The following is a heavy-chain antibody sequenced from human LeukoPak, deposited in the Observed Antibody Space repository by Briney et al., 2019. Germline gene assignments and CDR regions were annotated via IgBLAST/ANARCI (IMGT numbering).Heavy chain of an antibody. CDR3: TSIGYCSVGSCYPGDNWLDP. J-gene: IGHJ5*02. Sequence: SETLSLTCTLAGPSTTSSCYYCSWIRHHPGKGMEWTGYIYYTGSTYYNPTLKSRVTISVVTSKNQFSLKLISVTAADTAVYYCTSIGYCSVGSCYPGDNWLDPWRQGTLVTVSS. CDR2: IYYTGST. D-gene: IGHD2-15*01. CDR1: GPSTTSSCYY. V-gene: IGHV4-31*03.